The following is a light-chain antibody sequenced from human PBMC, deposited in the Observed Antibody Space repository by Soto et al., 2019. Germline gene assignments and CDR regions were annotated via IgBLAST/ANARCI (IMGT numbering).Light chain of an antibody. J-gene: IGLJ1*01. Sequence: QSVLTQPPSASGSPGQSVTISCTGTSSDVGGYSYVSWYQQHPGKAPKLMIYEVTKRPSGVPDRFSASKSGNTASLTVSGLQAEDEADYYCSSYAGSNNFVFGTGTKVT. CDR2: EVT. CDR3: SSYAGSNNFV. V-gene: IGLV2-8*01. CDR1: SSDVGGYSY.